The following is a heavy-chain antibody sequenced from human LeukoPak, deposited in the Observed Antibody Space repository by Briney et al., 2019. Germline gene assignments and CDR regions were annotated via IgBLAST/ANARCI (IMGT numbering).Heavy chain of an antibody. V-gene: IGHV3-23*01. D-gene: IGHD4-17*01. CDR3: ARRPDYGDYVSPLYYFDY. CDR1: GFTFSNYA. Sequence: QSGGSLRLSCEASGFTFSNYAMSWVRQAPGKGLEWVSAISGSGGSTYYADSVQGRFTISRDNSKNTLYLQMNSLRAEDTAVYYCARRPDYGDYVSPLYYFDYWGQGTLVTVSS. CDR2: ISGSGGST. J-gene: IGHJ4*02.